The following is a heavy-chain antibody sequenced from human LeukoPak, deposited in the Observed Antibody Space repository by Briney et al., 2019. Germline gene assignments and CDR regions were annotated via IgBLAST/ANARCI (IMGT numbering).Heavy chain of an antibody. CDR1: GFLFDDYA. J-gene: IGHJ4*02. CDR3: VKEGYSHTTNYFDH. V-gene: IGHV3-43*02. Sequence: GGSLRLSCAASGFLFDDYAIHWVRQAPGKGLEWVSLISGDGGSTFYPDSEKGRFTISRDNSKNSLSLQMNVLTTADTALYYCVKEGYSHTTNYFDHWGQGVLVTVSS. D-gene: IGHD2-8*01. CDR2: ISGDGGST.